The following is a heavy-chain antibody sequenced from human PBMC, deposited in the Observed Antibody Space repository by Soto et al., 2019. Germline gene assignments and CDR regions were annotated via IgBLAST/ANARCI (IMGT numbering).Heavy chain of an antibody. CDR1: GFTVSSNY. CDR3: AKLVDKSLDDY. D-gene: IGHD3-16*01. CDR2: VSYDERNI. V-gene: IGHV3-30*18. Sequence: GGSLRLSCAASGFTVSSNYMSWVRQAPGKGLEWVAVVSYDERNIYYADSVKGRFSVSRDNSKNTLFLHMNSLRAEDTAVYFCAKLVDKSLDDYWGQGALVTVPQ. J-gene: IGHJ4*02.